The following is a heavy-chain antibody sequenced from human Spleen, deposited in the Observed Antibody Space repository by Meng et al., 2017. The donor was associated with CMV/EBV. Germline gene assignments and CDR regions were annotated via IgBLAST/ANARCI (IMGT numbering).Heavy chain of an antibody. CDR2: VSPKSGGT. CDR1: GYTFTDNY. V-gene: IGHV1-2*02. J-gene: IGHJ5*02. D-gene: IGHD2-2*01. Sequence: ASVKVSCKASGYTFTDNYLHWVRQAPGQGLEWVGWVSPKSGGTNYSQKFQGRVTMTRDTSMRTAYMELRRLRSDDTAVYFCARDSTGFDPWGQGTLVTVSS. CDR3: ARDSTGFDP.